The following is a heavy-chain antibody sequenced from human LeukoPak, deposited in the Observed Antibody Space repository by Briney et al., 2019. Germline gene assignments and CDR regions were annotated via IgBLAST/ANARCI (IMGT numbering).Heavy chain of an antibody. Sequence: GGSLRLSCAASGFTFSSYAMSWVRQAPGKGLEWVSYISSSSSTIYYADSVKGRFTISRDNAKNSLYLQMNSLRAEDTAVYYCARAFDPLERRYFDYWGQGTLVTVSS. CDR2: ISSSSSTI. CDR1: GFTFSSYA. V-gene: IGHV3-48*01. CDR3: ARAFDPLERRYFDY. J-gene: IGHJ4*02. D-gene: IGHD1-1*01.